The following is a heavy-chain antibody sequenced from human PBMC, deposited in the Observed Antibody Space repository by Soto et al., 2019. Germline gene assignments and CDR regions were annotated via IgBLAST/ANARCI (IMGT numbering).Heavy chain of an antibody. CDR2: ISSSSSYI. CDR3: ARAGSGYYTPFDY. J-gene: IGHJ4*02. Sequence: KSGGSLRLSCAASGFTFSSYSMNWVRQAPGKGLEWVSSISSSSSYIYYADSVKGRFTISRDNAKNSLYLQMNSLRAEDTAVYYCARAGSGYYTPFDYWGQGTLVTVSS. D-gene: IGHD3-3*01. CDR1: GFTFSSYS. V-gene: IGHV3-21*01.